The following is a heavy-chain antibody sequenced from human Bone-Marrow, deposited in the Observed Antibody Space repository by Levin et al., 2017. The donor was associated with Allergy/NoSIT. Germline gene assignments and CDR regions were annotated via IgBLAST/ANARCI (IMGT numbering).Heavy chain of an antibody. CDR2: SNSDGSIT. D-gene: IGHD5-18*01. V-gene: IGHV3-74*01. CDR1: GFTFSQYW. J-gene: IGHJ4*02. Sequence: GESLKISCEGSGFTFSQYWVHWVRQPPGKGLMWISRSNSDGSITSFADSVKGRFTISRDNAKNTVYLQMNSLRDEDTAVYYCVRSDAAILDYWGQGTQVTVSA. CDR3: VRSDAAILDY.